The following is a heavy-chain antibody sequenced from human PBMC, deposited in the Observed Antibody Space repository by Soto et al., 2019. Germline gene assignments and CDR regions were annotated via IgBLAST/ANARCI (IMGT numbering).Heavy chain of an antibody. D-gene: IGHD1-26*01. V-gene: IGHV1-69*13. Sequence: SVKVSCKASGGTFSSYSISWVRQAPGQGLEWMGGIIPIFGTANYARKFQGRVTITADESTSTAYMELSSLRSEDTAVYYCASTRRRELRGTAFDIWGQGTMVTVSS. J-gene: IGHJ3*02. CDR2: IIPIFGTA. CDR1: GGTFSSYS. CDR3: ASTRRRELRGTAFDI.